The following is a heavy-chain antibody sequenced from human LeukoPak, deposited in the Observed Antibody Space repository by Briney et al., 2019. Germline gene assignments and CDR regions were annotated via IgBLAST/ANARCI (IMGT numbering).Heavy chain of an antibody. Sequence: SETLSLTCTVSGGSISSSSYYWGWIRQPPGKGLEWIGSFYYSGSTYYNPSLKSRVIISVDTSKNQFSLKLTSVTAADTAVYYCARGDYYDSSGYFWLDYWGRGTLVTVSS. D-gene: IGHD3-22*01. CDR2: FYYSGST. CDR3: ARGDYYDSSGYFWLDY. CDR1: GGSISSSSYY. V-gene: IGHV4-39*07. J-gene: IGHJ4*02.